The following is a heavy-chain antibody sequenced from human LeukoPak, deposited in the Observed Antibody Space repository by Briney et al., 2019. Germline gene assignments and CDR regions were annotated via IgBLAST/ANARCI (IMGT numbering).Heavy chain of an antibody. CDR2: TYHSGST. CDR3: ARSLNPVAGGYYFDY. D-gene: IGHD6-19*01. V-gene: IGHV4-38-2*01. CDR1: GYSISSGYY. Sequence: SETLSLTCSDSGYSISSGYYWGWIRQPPGKGLEWIGTTYHSGSTYYNPSLKSRVTISVDTFRNHFSLNVSSVTAAHTAVYYCARSLNPVAGGYYFDYWGQGTLVTVSS. J-gene: IGHJ4*02.